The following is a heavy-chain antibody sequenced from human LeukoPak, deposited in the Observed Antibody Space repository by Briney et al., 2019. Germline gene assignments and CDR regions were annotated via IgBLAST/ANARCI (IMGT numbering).Heavy chain of an antibody. CDR1: GFTFSSYA. D-gene: IGHD3-10*01. V-gene: IGHV3-23*01. CDR3: ARSRRRYYGSGSSETYYYYYYMDV. CDR2: ISGSGDSS. J-gene: IGHJ6*03. Sequence: GGSLRLSCAASGFTFSSYAMSWVRQAPGKGLEWVSVISGSGDSSYYADSVKGRFTISRDNSKNTLYLQMNSLRAEDTAVYYCARSRRRYYGSGSSETYYYYYYMDVWGKGTTVTISS.